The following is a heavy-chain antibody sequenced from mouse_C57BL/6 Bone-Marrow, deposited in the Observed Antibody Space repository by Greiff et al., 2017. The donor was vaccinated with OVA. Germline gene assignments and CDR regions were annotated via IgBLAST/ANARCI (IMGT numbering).Heavy chain of an antibody. Sequence: VQLQQPGAELVRPGTSVKLSCKASGYTFTSYWMHWVKQRPGQGLEWIGVIDPSDSYTNYNQKFKGKATLTVDTSSSTAYMQLSSLTSEDSAVYYCARLPLPYAIDYWGQGTSVTVSS. CDR3: ARLPLPYAIDY. J-gene: IGHJ4*01. V-gene: IGHV1-59*01. CDR2: IDPSDSYT. CDR1: GYTFTSYW. D-gene: IGHD2-10*01.